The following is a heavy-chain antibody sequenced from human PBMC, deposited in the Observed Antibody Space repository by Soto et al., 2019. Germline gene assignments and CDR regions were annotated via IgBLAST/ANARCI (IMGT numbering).Heavy chain of an antibody. Sequence: GSLRLSCAASGFSVSSYGMHWVRQAPGKGLEWVAVIWNDSSNKLYPDSVRGRFTVSRDNSESTLFLQMNSLRAEDTAVYYCATSNWNFFDYWGQGALVTVSS. J-gene: IGHJ4*02. D-gene: IGHD1-20*01. CDR1: GFSVSSYG. CDR3: ATSNWNFFDY. CDR2: IWNDSSNK. V-gene: IGHV3-33*03.